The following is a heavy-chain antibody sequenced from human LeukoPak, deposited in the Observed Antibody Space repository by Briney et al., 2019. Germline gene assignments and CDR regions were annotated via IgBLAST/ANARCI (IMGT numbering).Heavy chain of an antibody. J-gene: IGHJ4*02. Sequence: ASVKISCKVSGYTLTEFSMHWVRQAPGQGLEWMGCFYPEDGETIYAQKFQGRVTMTEDTSTDTAYMELSSLRSEDTAVYYCATYHSYYDSSGALDYWGQGTLVTVSS. V-gene: IGHV1-24*01. CDR1: GYTLTEFS. CDR2: FYPEDGET. CDR3: ATYHSYYDSSGALDY. D-gene: IGHD3-22*01.